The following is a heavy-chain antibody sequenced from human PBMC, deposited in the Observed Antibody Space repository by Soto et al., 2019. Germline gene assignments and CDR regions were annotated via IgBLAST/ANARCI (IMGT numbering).Heavy chain of an antibody. Sequence: SETLSLTCTVSGGSIRSYYWTWIRQPPGKGLEWLGYIFYSGSTFYNPSLKSRVTISIHTSKSQFSLQLTSVTAADTAVYYCARGAADTAMVDPWGQGTLVTVSS. D-gene: IGHD5-18*01. J-gene: IGHJ5*02. CDR1: GGSIRSYY. CDR3: ARGAADTAMVDP. V-gene: IGHV4-59*01. CDR2: IFYSGST.